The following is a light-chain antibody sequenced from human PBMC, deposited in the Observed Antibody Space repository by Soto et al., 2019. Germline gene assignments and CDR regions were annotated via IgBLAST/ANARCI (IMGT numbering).Light chain of an antibody. J-gene: IGKJ1*01. V-gene: IGKV1-39*01. CDR2: AAS. CDR1: QSVSTY. Sequence: DIQMTQSPSSLSASVVDRVTITCRASQSVSTYLNWYSQKPGKAPKLLIYAASTLQSGVPSRFSGSGSGTDFTLTISCLPSEDFATYYCQQYYSYPQFGQGTKVDIK. CDR3: QQYYSYPQ.